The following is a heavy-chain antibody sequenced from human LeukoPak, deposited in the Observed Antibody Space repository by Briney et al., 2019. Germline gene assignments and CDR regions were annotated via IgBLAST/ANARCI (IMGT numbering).Heavy chain of an antibody. CDR1: GGSISSYY. CDR3: ARHLVYGSGTQPYFDY. CDR2: IYYSGST. Sequence: SETPSLTCTVSGGSISSYYWSWIRQPPGKGLEWIAYIYYSGSTNYNPSLKSRVTISVDTSKNQFSLKLYSVTAADTAVYYCARHLVYGSGTQPYFDYWGQGTLVTVSS. V-gene: IGHV4-59*08. D-gene: IGHD3-10*01. J-gene: IGHJ4*02.